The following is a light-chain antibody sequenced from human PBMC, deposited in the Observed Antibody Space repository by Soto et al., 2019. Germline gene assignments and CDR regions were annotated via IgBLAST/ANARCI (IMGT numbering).Light chain of an antibody. V-gene: IGKV1-5*01. CDR3: QQYNTCWT. CDR2: DVS. CDR1: QTISTW. J-gene: IGKJ1*01. Sequence: DIQMTQSPSTLSASVGDRVTITCRASQTISTWLAWYQQRPGKARKLLIYDVSRLQSGVPSRFSGSGSGTEFTLTISSLQPDDSATYYCQQYNTCWTFGQGTKVEIK.